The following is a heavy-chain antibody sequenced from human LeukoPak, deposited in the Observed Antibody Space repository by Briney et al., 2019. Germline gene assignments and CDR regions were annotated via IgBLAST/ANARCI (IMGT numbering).Heavy chain of an antibody. D-gene: IGHD3-22*01. Sequence: ASVKVSCKASGYTSTSYGISWVRQAPGQGLEWMGWISAYNGNTNYAQKLQGRVTMTTDTSTSTAYMELRSLRSDDTAVYYCARTVQTYYYDSSGYPLYNWFDPWGQGTLVTVSS. CDR3: ARTVQTYYYDSSGYPLYNWFDP. J-gene: IGHJ5*02. CDR1: GYTSTSYG. V-gene: IGHV1-18*01. CDR2: ISAYNGNT.